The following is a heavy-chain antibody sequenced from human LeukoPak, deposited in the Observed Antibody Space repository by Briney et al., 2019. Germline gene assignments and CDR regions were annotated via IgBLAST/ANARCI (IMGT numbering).Heavy chain of an antibody. D-gene: IGHD2/OR15-2a*01. Sequence: PSETLSLTCAVYGGSFSGYYWSWIRQPPGKGLEWIGEINHSGSNNYNPSPKSRVTVPVHAPKNQLPLKLSSVTAADRAVYYCARGRTSINGTRDYYFDYGGRGTLVTVSS. J-gene: IGHJ4*02. V-gene: IGHV4-34*01. CDR1: GGSFSGYY. CDR3: ARGRTSINGTRDYYFDY. CDR2: INHSGSN.